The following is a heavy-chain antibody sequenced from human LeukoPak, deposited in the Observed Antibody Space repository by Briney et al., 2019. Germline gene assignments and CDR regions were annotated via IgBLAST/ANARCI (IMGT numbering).Heavy chain of an antibody. CDR1: GGSISSYY. Sequence: SETLSLTCTVSGGSISSYYWSWIRQPPGKGLEWIGYIYYSGSTNYNPSLKSRVTISVDTSKNQFSLKLSSVTAADTAVYYCARDLSSGPPIRPRASWYFDLWGRGTLVTVSS. CDR3: ARDLSSGPPIRPRASWYFDL. CDR2: IYYSGST. V-gene: IGHV4-59*01. D-gene: IGHD6-19*01. J-gene: IGHJ2*01.